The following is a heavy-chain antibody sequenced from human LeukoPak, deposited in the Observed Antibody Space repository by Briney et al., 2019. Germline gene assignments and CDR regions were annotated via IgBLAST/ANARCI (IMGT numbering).Heavy chain of an antibody. J-gene: IGHJ4*02. CDR3: ARGTVTMVDY. V-gene: IGHV3-66*01. CDR1: AFTLSSNY. Sequence: GGSLRLFCAASAFTLSSNYMSWVRQAPGRGLEWVSVIYSGGSTYYPDSVKGRFTISRDNSKNTLFLQMNSLRAGDTAVYYCARGTVTMVDYWGQGTLATVSS. D-gene: IGHD3-10*01. CDR2: IYSGGST.